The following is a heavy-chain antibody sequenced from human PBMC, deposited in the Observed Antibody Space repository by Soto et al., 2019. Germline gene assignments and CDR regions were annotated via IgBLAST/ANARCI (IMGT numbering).Heavy chain of an antibody. V-gene: IGHV4-4*07. J-gene: IGHJ4*02. CDR2: ISINGNS. Sequence: XGTLSLPCTVSGGSIADYSWSGIRQSAGKGLEWLGRISINGNSHYHPSLRSRVTMSIETSKNQFSLNLRSVTAADTAVYYCERESGDNWTYEVEWGQGTLVTVSS. CDR3: ERESGDNWTYEVE. D-gene: IGHD1-20*01. CDR1: GGSIADYS.